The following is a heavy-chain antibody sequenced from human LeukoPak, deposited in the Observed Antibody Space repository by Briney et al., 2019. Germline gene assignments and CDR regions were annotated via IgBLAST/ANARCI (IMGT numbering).Heavy chain of an antibody. V-gene: IGHV4-30-2*01. CDR2: SYHSGST. CDR3: ARAGYYGSGSQI. J-gene: IGHJ4*02. D-gene: IGHD3-10*01. CDR1: GGSISSGGYS. Sequence: SETLSLTCAVSGGSISSGGYSWSWIRQPPGKGLEWIGYSYHSGSTYYNPSLKSRVTISVDRSKNQFSLKLSSVTAEDTAVYYCARAGYYGSGSQIWGQGTLVTVSS.